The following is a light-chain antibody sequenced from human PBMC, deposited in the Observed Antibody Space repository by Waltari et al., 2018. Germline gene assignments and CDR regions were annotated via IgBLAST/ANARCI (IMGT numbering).Light chain of an antibody. CDR1: SSDAGVHNY. CDR3: CSHTFDSTWV. J-gene: IGLJ3*02. CDR2: AVT. Sequence: QSALTQPASVSGSPGQSITISCTGTSSDAGVHNYVSWYQQSPGKAPKLLIYAVTKRPAGVSSRLSGSRSGNTAALTISGLQPEDEADYYCCSHTFDSTWVFGGGTKLTVL. V-gene: IGLV2-14*03.